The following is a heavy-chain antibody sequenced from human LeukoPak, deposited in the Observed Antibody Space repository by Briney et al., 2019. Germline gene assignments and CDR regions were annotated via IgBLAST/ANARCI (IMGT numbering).Heavy chain of an antibody. V-gene: IGHV6-1*01. CDR3: ARSSSWYFGRFDP. CDR1: GDSVSSNSAA. Sequence: SQTLSLTCAFSGDSVSSNSAAWNWIRQSPSRGLEWVGGTYYRSKWYNNYAVSVKSRITINPDTSKNQVSLQLNSVTAMDTAVYYCARSSSWYFGRFDPWGQGTLVTVSS. CDR2: TYYRSKWYN. J-gene: IGHJ5*01. D-gene: IGHD6-13*01.